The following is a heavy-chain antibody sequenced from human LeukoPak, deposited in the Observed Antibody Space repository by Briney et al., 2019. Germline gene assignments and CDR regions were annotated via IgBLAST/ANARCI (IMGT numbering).Heavy chain of an antibody. Sequence: PSETLSLTCAVYGGSFGGYYWSWIRQPPGKGLEWIGEINHSGSTNYNPSLKSRVTISVDTSKNQFSLKLSSVTAADTAVYYCARGYYDSSEYYFDYWGQGTLVTVSS. CDR1: GGSFGGYY. D-gene: IGHD3-22*01. CDR3: ARGYYDSSEYYFDY. J-gene: IGHJ4*02. CDR2: INHSGST. V-gene: IGHV4-34*01.